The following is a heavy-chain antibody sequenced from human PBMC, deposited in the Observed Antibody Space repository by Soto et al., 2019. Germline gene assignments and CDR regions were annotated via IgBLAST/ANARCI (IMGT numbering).Heavy chain of an antibody. CDR2: IYDSGST. D-gene: IGHD2-15*01. CDR3: ARGVDCSGGSCYSRWFDP. J-gene: IGHJ5*02. V-gene: IGHV4-4*02. Sequence: QVQLQESGPGLVKPSGTLSLTCAVSSGSISSSNWWRWVRQPPGKGLEWSGEIYDSGSTNYNPSLTSRLTISVDKSKNQFSLQLSSVPAADTAVYYCARGVDCSGGSCYSRWFDPWGQGTLVTVSS. CDR1: SGSISSSNW.